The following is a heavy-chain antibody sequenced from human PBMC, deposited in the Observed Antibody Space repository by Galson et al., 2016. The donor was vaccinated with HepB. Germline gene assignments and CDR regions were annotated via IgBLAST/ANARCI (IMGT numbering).Heavy chain of an antibody. CDR2: IDPSDSYT. CDR3: ARQGSSAGELYYHYGIDV. CDR1: GYSFSTYW. V-gene: IGHV5-10-1*01. D-gene: IGHD2-15*01. Sequence: QSGAEVKKPGESLRISCKDSGYSFSTYWIIWVRQMPGKGLEWMGRIDPSDSYTNYSPSFQGHVTISADKSISTAYLQWSSLKASDTGIYYCARQGSSAGELYYHYGIDVWGQGTTVTVSS. J-gene: IGHJ6*02.